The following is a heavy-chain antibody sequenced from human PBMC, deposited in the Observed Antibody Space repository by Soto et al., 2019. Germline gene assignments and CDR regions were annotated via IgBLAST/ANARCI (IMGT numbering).Heavy chain of an antibody. J-gene: IGHJ4*02. V-gene: IGHV4-61*01. CDR1: GGSVRSDSFY. D-gene: IGHD3-22*01. Sequence: PSETLSLTCTVSGGSVRSDSFYWSWIRQPPGKGLEWIAFIYHSGSTNYNPSLNSRVTISVAKSKNRFSLKLTSVTAAATAFYYCARARYANSSYYAENYPDYWGQGTLVTVSS. CDR2: IYHSGST. CDR3: ARARYANSSYYAENYPDY.